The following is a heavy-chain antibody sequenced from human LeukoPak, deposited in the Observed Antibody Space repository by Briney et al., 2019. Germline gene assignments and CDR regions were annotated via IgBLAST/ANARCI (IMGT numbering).Heavy chain of an antibody. Sequence: PGGSLRLSFAASGFTVSSNYMSWVRQAPGKGLEWVSVIYSGGSTYYADSVKGRFTISRDNSKNTLYLQMNSLRAEDTAVYYCAKPLRDYGDYGYWGQGTLVTVSS. J-gene: IGHJ4*02. CDR2: IYSGGST. D-gene: IGHD4-17*01. CDR1: GFTVSSNY. CDR3: AKPLRDYGDYGY. V-gene: IGHV3-53*01.